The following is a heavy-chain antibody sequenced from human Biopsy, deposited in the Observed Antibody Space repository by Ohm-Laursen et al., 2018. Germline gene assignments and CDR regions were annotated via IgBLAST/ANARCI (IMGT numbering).Heavy chain of an antibody. V-gene: IGHV3-30*18. Sequence: PRLSCAASGVTFTRYGWHWVRQAPGKGLEWVAAISYDGSKTDYGDSVKGRLNVSRDNSKNTPDLQMSSLRVEDTAVYFCAKDKGTFNFYYYGMDVWGQGTTVTVSS. D-gene: IGHD2/OR15-2a*01. CDR3: AKDKGTFNFYYYGMDV. CDR1: GVTFTRYG. J-gene: IGHJ6*02. CDR2: ISYDGSKT.